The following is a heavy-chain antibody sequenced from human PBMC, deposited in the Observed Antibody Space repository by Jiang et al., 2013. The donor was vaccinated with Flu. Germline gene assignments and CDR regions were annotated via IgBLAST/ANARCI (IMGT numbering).Heavy chain of an antibody. D-gene: IGHD3-10*01. Sequence: VQLVESGGGLVQPGGSLRLSCAASGFSFSSYEMNWVRQAPGKGLDWVSYISSSGSTIYYADSVKGRFTISRDNAKNSLYLQLNSLRTEDTAVYYCARPGRSNREGYWGQGTLVTVSS. J-gene: IGHJ4*02. CDR1: GFSFSSYE. V-gene: IGHV3-48*03. CDR3: ARPGRSNREGY. CDR2: ISSSGSTI.